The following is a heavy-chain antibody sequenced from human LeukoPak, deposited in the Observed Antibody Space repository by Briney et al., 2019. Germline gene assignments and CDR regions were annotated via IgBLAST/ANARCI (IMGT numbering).Heavy chain of an antibody. Sequence: PGTSLRLSCAASGFTFSSYSMNWVRQAPGKGLELVSYISSSSSTIYYADSVKGRFTISRDNAKNSLYLQMNSLRAEDTAVYYCARDQGFHYDFWSGLLPNHMDVWGQGTTVTVSS. CDR2: ISSSSSTI. CDR3: ARDQGFHYDFWSGLLPNHMDV. D-gene: IGHD3-3*01. J-gene: IGHJ6*02. CDR1: GFTFSSYS. V-gene: IGHV3-48*01.